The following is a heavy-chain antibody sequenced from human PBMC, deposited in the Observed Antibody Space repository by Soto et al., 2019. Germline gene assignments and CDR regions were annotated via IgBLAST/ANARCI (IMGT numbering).Heavy chain of an antibody. CDR3: SGGRDYSKGGDH. V-gene: IGHV3-66*01. CDR1: GFSVSNYH. J-gene: IGHJ4*02. D-gene: IGHD4-4*01. CDR2: ITVGDVT. Sequence: EVQLVDSGGGLVQPGGSLRLSCAASGFSVSNYHMNWVRQAPGKGPEWVSIITVGDVTYYADSVKGRFTISRDISRNTVYLQMNSLRGDDTAVYYCSGGRDYSKGGDHWCQGTLVIVSS.